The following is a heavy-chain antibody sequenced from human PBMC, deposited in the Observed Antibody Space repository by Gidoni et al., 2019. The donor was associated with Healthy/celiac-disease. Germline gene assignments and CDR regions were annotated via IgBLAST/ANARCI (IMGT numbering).Heavy chain of an antibody. J-gene: IGHJ4*02. V-gene: IGHV4-39*01. Sequence: QLQLQESGPGLVKPSETLSLTCTVSGGSISSSSYYWGWIRQPPGKGLEWIGSIYYSGSTYYNPSLKSRVTISVDTSKNQFSLKLSSVTAADTAVYYCARPTYYYDSSGYKSYYFDYWGQGTLVTVSS. CDR1: GGSISSSSYY. D-gene: IGHD3-22*01. CDR2: IYYSGST. CDR3: ARPTYYYDSSGYKSYYFDY.